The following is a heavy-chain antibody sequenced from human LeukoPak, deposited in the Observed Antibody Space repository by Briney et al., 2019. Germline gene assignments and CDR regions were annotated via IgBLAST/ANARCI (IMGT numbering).Heavy chain of an antibody. CDR3: ARGSIAARLRY. J-gene: IGHJ4*02. V-gene: IGHV4-39*07. CDR1: GGSISSSSYY. D-gene: IGHD6-6*01. Sequence: SETLSLTCTVSGGSISSSSYYWGWIRQPPGKGLEWIGSIYYSGTTYYNPSLKSRVTISVDTSKNQFSLKLSSVTAADTAVYYCARGSIAARLRYWGQGTLVTVSS. CDR2: IYYSGTT.